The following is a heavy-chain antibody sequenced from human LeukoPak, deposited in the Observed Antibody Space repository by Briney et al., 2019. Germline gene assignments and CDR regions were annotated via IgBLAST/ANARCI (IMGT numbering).Heavy chain of an antibody. J-gene: IGHJ4*02. CDR1: GFTFSSYS. D-gene: IGHD4-17*01. CDR2: ISSSSYI. V-gene: IGHV3-21*01. Sequence: KSGGSLRLSCAASGFTFSSYSMNWVRQAPGKGLEWVSSISSSSYIYYADSVKGRFTISRDNAKNSLYLQMNSLRAEDTAVYYCARALTTVTPFDYWGQGTLVTVSS. CDR3: ARALTTVTPFDY.